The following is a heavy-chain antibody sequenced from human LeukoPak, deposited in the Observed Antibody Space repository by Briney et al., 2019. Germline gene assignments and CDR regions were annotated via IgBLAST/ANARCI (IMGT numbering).Heavy chain of an antibody. CDR1: GGSISSYY. D-gene: IGHD3-10*01. CDR3: AREAARGWFGELFWFDP. V-gene: IGHV4-4*07. CDR2: IYTSGSS. J-gene: IGHJ5*02. Sequence: PSETLSLTCTVSGGSISSYYWSWIRQPAGKGLEWIGRIYTSGSSNYNPSLKSRVTMSVDTSKNQFSLKLSSVTAADTAVYYCAREAARGWFGELFWFDPWGQGTLVTVSS.